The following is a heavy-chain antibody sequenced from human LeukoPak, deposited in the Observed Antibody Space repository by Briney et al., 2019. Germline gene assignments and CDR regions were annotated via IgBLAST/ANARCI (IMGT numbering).Heavy chain of an antibody. J-gene: IGHJ4*02. V-gene: IGHV4-59*01. CDR2: IYYSGST. CDR1: GGSISSYY. D-gene: IGHD6-13*01. Sequence: SETLSLTCTVSGGSISSYYWSWIRQPPGKGLEWIGYIYYSGSTNYNPSLKSRVTISVDTSKNQFFLKLSSVTAADTAVYYCARSGVRYSSSWYLVYWGQGTLVTVSS. CDR3: ARSGVRYSSSWYLVY.